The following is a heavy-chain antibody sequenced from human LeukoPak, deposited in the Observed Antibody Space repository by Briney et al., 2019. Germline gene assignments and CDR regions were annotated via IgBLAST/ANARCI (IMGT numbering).Heavy chain of an antibody. Sequence: GGSLRLSCAASGFTVSRNYMSWVRQAPGKGLEWVSVIYSGGRTYYADSVKGRFTISRDNAKNSLYLEMNSLSADDTALYYCARDGSPEASINYFDTWGQGTPVTVSS. J-gene: IGHJ5*02. CDR1: GFTVSRNY. CDR3: ARDGSPEASINYFDT. CDR2: IYSGGRT. V-gene: IGHV3-66*01. D-gene: IGHD5-24*01.